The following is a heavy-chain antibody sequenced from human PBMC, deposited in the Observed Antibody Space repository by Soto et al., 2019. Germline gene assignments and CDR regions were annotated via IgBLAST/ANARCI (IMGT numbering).Heavy chain of an antibody. J-gene: IGHJ5*02. D-gene: IGHD3-10*01. Sequence: QVQLVQSGAEVKKPGSSVKVSCRASGGTFSSYAISWVQQAPGQGLEWMGGIIPIFGTANYAQKFQGRVTITADESTSAAYMELSSLRSEDTAVYYCASRLWFGDQQGGHNWFDPWGQGTLVTVSS. CDR3: ASRLWFGDQQGGHNWFDP. CDR2: IIPIFGTA. V-gene: IGHV1-69*01. CDR1: GGTFSSYA.